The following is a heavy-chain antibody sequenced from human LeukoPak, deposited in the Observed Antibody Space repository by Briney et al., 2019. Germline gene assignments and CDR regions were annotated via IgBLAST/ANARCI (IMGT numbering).Heavy chain of an antibody. D-gene: IGHD6-19*01. Sequence: SETLSLTCTVSGGSISSYYWSWIRQPPGKGLEWIGYIYYSGSTNYNPSLKSRVTISVDTSKNQFSLKLSSVTAADTAVYYCARRSGWSLYYMDVWGKGTTVTVSS. J-gene: IGHJ6*03. CDR1: GGSISSYY. CDR3: ARRSGWSLYYMDV. V-gene: IGHV4-59*01. CDR2: IYYSGST.